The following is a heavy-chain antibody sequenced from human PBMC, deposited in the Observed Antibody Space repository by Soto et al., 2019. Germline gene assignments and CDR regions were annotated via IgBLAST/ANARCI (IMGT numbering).Heavy chain of an antibody. Sequence: GGSLRLSCAASGCTFSSYWMHWVRQVPGKGLEWVAVIWYDGSIKYYADSVKGRFTISRDNSKSMLYLQLNSLRAEDTAVYYCARSDRWLFDFWGQGTLVTVSS. V-gene: IGHV3-33*08. CDR1: GCTFSSYW. J-gene: IGHJ4*02. D-gene: IGHD6-19*01. CDR2: IWYDGSIK. CDR3: ARSDRWLFDF.